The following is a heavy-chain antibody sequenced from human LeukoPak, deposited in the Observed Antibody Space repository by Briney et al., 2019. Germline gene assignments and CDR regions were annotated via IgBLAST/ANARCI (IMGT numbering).Heavy chain of an antibody. Sequence: PSETLSLTCTVSGYSISSGYYWSWIRQPPGKGLEWIGSIYHSGSTYYNPSLKSRVTMSVDTSKNQFSLKLSSVTAADTAVYYCARDLFWELPRGDYYYGMDVWGQGTTVTVSS. CDR2: IYHSGST. J-gene: IGHJ6*02. CDR1: GYSISSGYY. V-gene: IGHV4-38-2*02. CDR3: ARDLFWELPRGDYYYGMDV. D-gene: IGHD1-26*01.